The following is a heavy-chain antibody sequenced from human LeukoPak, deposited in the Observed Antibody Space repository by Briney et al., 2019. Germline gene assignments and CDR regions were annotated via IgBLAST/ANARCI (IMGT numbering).Heavy chain of an antibody. CDR3: ARGFDWFDP. Sequence: KPSETLSLTCTVSGGSISSYYWSWIRQPPGKALEWIGYIYYSGGTNYNPSLKSRVTISVVTSKNQFSLKLSSVTAADTAVYYCARGFDWFDPWGQGTLVTVSS. CDR2: IYYSGGT. V-gene: IGHV4-59*01. J-gene: IGHJ5*02. CDR1: GGSISSYY. D-gene: IGHD3-10*01.